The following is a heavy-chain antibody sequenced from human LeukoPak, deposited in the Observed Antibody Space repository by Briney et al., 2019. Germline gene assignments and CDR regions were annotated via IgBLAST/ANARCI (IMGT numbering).Heavy chain of an antibody. V-gene: IGHV4-59*01. Sequence: PSETLSLTCTVSGGSISSYYWSWIRQPPGKGLEWIGYIYYSGSTNYNPSLKSRVTISVDTSKNQFSLKLSPVTAADTAVYYCAACSGGSCYRNDAFDIWGQGTMVTVSS. CDR3: AACSGGSCYRNDAFDI. D-gene: IGHD2-15*01. CDR2: IYYSGST. CDR1: GGSISSYY. J-gene: IGHJ3*02.